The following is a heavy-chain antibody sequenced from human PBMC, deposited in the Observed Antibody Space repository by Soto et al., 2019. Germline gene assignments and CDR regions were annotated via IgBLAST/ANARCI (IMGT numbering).Heavy chain of an antibody. Sequence: QVQLVQSGAEVKKPGSSVKVSCKASGGTFSSYAISWVRQAPGQGLEWMGGIIPIFGTANYAQKFQGRVTITADESTSTAYMELSSLRSEDTAVYYCAGDRSAVAEVYYYYYGMDVWGQGTTVTVSS. D-gene: IGHD6-19*01. J-gene: IGHJ6*02. CDR1: GGTFSSYA. CDR3: AGDRSAVAEVYYYYYGMDV. V-gene: IGHV1-69*01. CDR2: IIPIFGTA.